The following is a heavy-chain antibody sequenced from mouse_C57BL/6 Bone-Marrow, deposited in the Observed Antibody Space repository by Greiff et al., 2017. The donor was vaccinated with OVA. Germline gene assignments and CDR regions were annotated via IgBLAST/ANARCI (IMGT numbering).Heavy chain of an antibody. CDR3: TTGLWPLDY. V-gene: IGHV14-4*01. CDR1: GFNIKDDY. J-gene: IGHJ2*01. Sequence: DVQLQESGAELVRPGASVKLSCTASGFNIKDDYMHWVKQRPEQGLEWIGWIDPENGDTEYASKFQGKATITADTSSNTAYLQLSSLTSEDTAVYYCTTGLWPLDYWGQGTTLTVSS. D-gene: IGHD1-1*02. CDR2: IDPENGDT.